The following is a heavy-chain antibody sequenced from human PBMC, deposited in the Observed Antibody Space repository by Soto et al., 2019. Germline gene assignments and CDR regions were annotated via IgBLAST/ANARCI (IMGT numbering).Heavy chain of an antibody. CDR2: IIPMFGTP. CDR1: GGTFSTDA. CDR3: ARGIRYSSGWAFDY. D-gene: IGHD6-19*01. J-gene: IGHJ4*02. V-gene: IGHV1-69*06. Sequence: QVQLVQSGAEVRKPGSSVKVSCKASGGTFSTDAISWVRQAPGQGLEWMGGIIPMFGTPNDAQKFQGKVTIAADKSTSTVYMELSSLRSEDTAVYFCARGIRYSSGWAFDYWCKGNLVTVSS.